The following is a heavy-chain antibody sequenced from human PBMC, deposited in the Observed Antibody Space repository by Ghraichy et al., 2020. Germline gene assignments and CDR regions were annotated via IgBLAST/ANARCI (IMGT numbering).Heavy chain of an antibody. J-gene: IGHJ4*02. V-gene: IGHV3-23*01. CDR3: AKKGTGTPPPDERIDY. D-gene: IGHD1-1*01. Sequence: GGSPRLSCAASRFTFSSYAMSWVRQAPGKGLEWVSAISGSGGSTYYADSVKGRFTISRDNSKNTLYLQMNSLRAEDTAVYYCAKKGTGTPPPDERIDYWGQGTLVTVSS. CDR1: RFTFSSYA. CDR2: ISGSGGST.